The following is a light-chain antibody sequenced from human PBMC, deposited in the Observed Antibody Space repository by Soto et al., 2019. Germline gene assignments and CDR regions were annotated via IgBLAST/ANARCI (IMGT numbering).Light chain of an antibody. V-gene: IGLV2-8*01. CDR2: EVN. CDR3: TSSAGDSNFL. Sequence: QSALTQPPSASGSPGQSVTISCTGTSSDVGGYNYVSWYQHHPGKAPKLIISEVNKRPSGVPHRFSGSKSGNTASLTVSGLQADDEADYYCTSSAGDSNFLFGGGTNLTVL. J-gene: IGLJ2*01. CDR1: SSDVGGYNY.